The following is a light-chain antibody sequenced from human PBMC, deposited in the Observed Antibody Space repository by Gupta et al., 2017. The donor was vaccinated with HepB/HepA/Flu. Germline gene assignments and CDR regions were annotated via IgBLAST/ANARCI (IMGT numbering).Light chain of an antibody. CDR3: QQRSNWPPLT. CDR1: QSVGTY. V-gene: IGKV3-11*01. Sequence: ELVLTQSPATLSLSPGERANLPYRASQSVGTYISWYQHKPSQAPRLLIYDAANRATGIPARFSGSGSGTDFTLTITSLEPEDFAVYYCQQRSNWPPLTFGGGTKVEIK. J-gene: IGKJ4*01. CDR2: DAA.